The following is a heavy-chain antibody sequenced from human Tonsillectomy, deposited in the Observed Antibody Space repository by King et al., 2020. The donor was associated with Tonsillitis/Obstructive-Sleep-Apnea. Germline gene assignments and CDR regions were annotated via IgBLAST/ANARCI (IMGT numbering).Heavy chain of an antibody. J-gene: IGHJ4*02. CDR2: IYPADSDT. D-gene: IGHD6-19*01. CDR3: TRGGTGWYAALGY. V-gene: IGHV5-51*01. CDR1: GYTFTNYW. Sequence: VQLVQSGAEVKKPGEPLRISCSLSGYTFTNYWIGWVRQLPERGLELMGIIYPADSDTRYSPSFQGHVTISADKSSATAYLQWTTLKPSDSAMYYCTRGGTGWYAALGYWGQGSLVTVS.